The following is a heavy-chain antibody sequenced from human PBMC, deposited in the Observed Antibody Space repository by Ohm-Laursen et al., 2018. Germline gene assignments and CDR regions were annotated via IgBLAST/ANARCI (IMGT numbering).Heavy chain of an antibody. CDR2: ISAGGDNT. CDR3: AGPYKTTVLTS. Sequence: GSLRLSCAASGFTFSSYAMNWVRQAPGMGLEWVSAISAGGDNTYYADSVKGRFTVSRDNSKNTLYLQMNSLRGEDTAVYYCAGPYKTTVLTSWGQGTLVTVSS. D-gene: IGHD4-17*01. CDR1: GFTFSSYA. J-gene: IGHJ5*02. V-gene: IGHV3-23*01.